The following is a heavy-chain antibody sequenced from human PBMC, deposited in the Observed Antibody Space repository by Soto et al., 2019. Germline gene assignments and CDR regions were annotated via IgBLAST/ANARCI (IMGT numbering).Heavy chain of an antibody. V-gene: IGHV3-48*01. CDR2: ISSSSSTI. CDR1: GFTFSSYS. CDR3: ARDVSHRYSSGWTQNY. D-gene: IGHD6-19*01. Sequence: GGSLGLSCAASGFTFSSYSMNWVRQAPGKGLEWVSYISSSSSTIYYADSVKGRFTISRDNAKNSLYLQMNSLRAEDTAVYYCARDVSHRYSSGWTQNYWGQGTLVTVSS. J-gene: IGHJ4*02.